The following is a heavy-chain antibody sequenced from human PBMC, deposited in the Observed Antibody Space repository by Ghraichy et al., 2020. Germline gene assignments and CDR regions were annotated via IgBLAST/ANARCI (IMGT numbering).Heavy chain of an antibody. CDR2: ICSSGGSI. D-gene: IGHD1-26*01. CDR3: ARDMLNAGAFDY. CDR1: GFTFNSYE. V-gene: IGHV3-48*03. J-gene: IGHJ4*02. Sequence: GGSLRLSCAASGFTFNSYEMNWVRQAPGKGLEWVSYICSSGGSIYYADSVRGRFTISRDNAKNSLFLQMNSLRAEDTAVYYCARDMLNAGAFDYWGQGTLVTVSS.